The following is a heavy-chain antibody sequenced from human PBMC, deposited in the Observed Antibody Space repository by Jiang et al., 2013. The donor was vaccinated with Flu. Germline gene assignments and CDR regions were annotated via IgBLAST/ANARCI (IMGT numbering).Heavy chain of an antibody. CDR3: AKGPYIYCSGGSCYSPTDWWFDP. Sequence: EWMGIIYPGDSDTRYSPSFQGQVTISADKSISTAYLQWSSLKASDTAMYYCAKGPYIYCSGGSCYSPTDWWFDPWGQGTLVTVSS. V-gene: IGHV5-51*01. D-gene: IGHD2-15*01. J-gene: IGHJ5*02. CDR2: IYPGDSDT.